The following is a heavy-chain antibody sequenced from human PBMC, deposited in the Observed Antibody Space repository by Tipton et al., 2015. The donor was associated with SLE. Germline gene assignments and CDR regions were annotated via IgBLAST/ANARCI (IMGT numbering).Heavy chain of an antibody. Sequence: TLSLTCSVSGGSISSFYWSWIRQPPGKGLEWIGYIYSSGSTNYNPSLKSRVTISVDTSKNQFSLKLSSVTAADTAVYYCASSRYYYDSKFDYWGQGTLVTVSS. CDR1: GGSISSFY. D-gene: IGHD3-22*01. J-gene: IGHJ4*02. CDR2: IYSSGST. CDR3: ASSRYYYDSKFDY. V-gene: IGHV4-59*01.